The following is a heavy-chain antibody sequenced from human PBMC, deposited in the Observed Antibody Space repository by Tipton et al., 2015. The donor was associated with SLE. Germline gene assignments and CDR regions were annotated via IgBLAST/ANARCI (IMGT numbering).Heavy chain of an antibody. J-gene: IGHJ3*01. CDR2: FDPEDGET. Sequence: QLVQSGAEVKKPGESLKISCKGSGYSFTSYWIGWVRQAPGKGLEWMGGFDPEDGETIYAQKFQGRVTMTENTSTDTAYMELSSLRSEDTAVYYCATIPLWGQGTMVTVSS. CDR1: GYSFTSYW. CDR3: ATIPL. V-gene: IGHV1-24*01.